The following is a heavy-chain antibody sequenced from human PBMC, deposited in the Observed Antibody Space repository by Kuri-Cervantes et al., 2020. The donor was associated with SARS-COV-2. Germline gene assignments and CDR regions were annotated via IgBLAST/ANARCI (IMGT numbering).Heavy chain of an antibody. J-gene: IGHJ6*02. Sequence: ASVKVSCKASGYTFTGYYMHWVRQAPGQGLEWMGWINPNSGGTNYAQKFQGRVTMTRDTSTSTVYMELSSLRSEDTAVYYCAREGRNIDYYYGMDVWGQGTTVTVSS. CDR3: AREGRNIDYYYGMDV. V-gene: IGHV1-2*02. CDR2: INPNSGGT. D-gene: IGHD1-14*01. CDR1: GYTFTGYY.